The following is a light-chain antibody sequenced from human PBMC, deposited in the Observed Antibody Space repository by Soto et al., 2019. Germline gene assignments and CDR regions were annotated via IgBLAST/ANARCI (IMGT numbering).Light chain of an antibody. V-gene: IGKV1-9*01. CDR1: QGIRHY. CDR2: GAS. CDR3: QQVYGHPPA. J-gene: IGKJ5*01. Sequence: DIQLTQSPSFLPASVGARVTITCRASQGIRHYLAWYQQKPGKAPSLLMYGASTLQSGVPSRFSGSGSGTEFTLTISSLQPEDVATYFCQQVYGHPPAFGPGTRLDIK.